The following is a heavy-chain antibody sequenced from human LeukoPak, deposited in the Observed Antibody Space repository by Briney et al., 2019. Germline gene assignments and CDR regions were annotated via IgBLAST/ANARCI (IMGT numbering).Heavy chain of an antibody. D-gene: IGHD6-6*01. J-gene: IGHJ4*02. V-gene: IGHV4-4*07. CDR3: ARIEYSSSIDY. CDR1: GGSISSYY. Sequence: PSETLSLTCTVSGGSISSYYWSWIRQPAGKGLEWIGRIYTSGSTMSVDTSKNQFSLKLSSVTAADTAVYFCARIEYSSSIDYWGQGILVTVSS. CDR2: IYTSGS.